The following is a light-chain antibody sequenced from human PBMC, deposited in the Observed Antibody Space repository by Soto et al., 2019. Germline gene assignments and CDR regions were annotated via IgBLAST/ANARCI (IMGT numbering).Light chain of an antibody. Sequence: QSALTQPASVSGSPGQSTTISCTGTSSDVGSYNYVSWYQQHPGKAPKLMIYEVSNRPSGVSNRFSGSKSGNTASLTISGLQAEDEADYYCTSYTSSSTYVVFGGGTKLTVL. V-gene: IGLV2-14*01. CDR3: TSYTSSSTYVV. CDR2: EVS. CDR1: SSDVGSYNY. J-gene: IGLJ2*01.